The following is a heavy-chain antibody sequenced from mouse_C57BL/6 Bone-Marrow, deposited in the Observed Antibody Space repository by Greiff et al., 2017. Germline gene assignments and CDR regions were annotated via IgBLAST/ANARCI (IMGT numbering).Heavy chain of an antibody. CDR1: GYAFSSSW. Sequence: VQLQQSGPELVKPGASVKISCKASGYAFSSSWMNWVKQRPGKGLAWIGRIYPGDGDTNYNGKFKGKATLTADKSYSTAYMQLSSLTADDTAVYYCAIPSSGYYYAIDYWGQGTSVTVAS. D-gene: IGHD3-2*02. V-gene: IGHV1-82*01. CDR2: IYPGDGDT. CDR3: AIPSSGYYYAIDY. J-gene: IGHJ4*01.